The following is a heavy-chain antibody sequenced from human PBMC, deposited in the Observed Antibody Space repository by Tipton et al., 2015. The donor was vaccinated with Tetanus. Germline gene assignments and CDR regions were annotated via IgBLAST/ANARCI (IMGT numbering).Heavy chain of an antibody. Sequence: SLRLSCAASGFTFSTNAMHWVRRAPGKGLEWVAAIWNDGSYKYYADSVKGRFTVSRDNSKNTLYLEMNSLRAEDTAVYYCARVGISQNAYSYVYHGLDVWGQGTTVTVSS. CDR2: IWNDGSYK. CDR1: GFTFSTNA. CDR3: ARVGISQNAYSYVYHGLDV. J-gene: IGHJ6*02. D-gene: IGHD5-18*01. V-gene: IGHV3-33*01.